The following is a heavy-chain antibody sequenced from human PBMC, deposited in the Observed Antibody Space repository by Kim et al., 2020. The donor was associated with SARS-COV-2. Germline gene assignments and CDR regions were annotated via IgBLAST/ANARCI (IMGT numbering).Heavy chain of an antibody. J-gene: IGHJ4*02. Sequence: SETLSLTCAVYGGSFSGYYWSWIRQPPGKGLEWIGEINHSGSTNYNPSLKSRVTISVDTSKNQFSLKLSSVTAADTAVYYCARQARYYSRFDYWGQGTLVTVSS. V-gene: IGHV4-34*01. CDR1: GGSFSGYY. CDR2: INHSGST. CDR3: ARQARYYSRFDY. D-gene: IGHD3-10*01.